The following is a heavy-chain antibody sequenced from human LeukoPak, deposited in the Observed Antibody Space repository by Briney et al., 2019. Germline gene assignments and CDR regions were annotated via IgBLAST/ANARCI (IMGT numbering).Heavy chain of an antibody. CDR3: VRQKDAYGDSYPDH. V-gene: IGHV3-21*01. Sequence: PGGSLRLSCKASGFTFSTYSMNWVRQAPGKGLEWVSYISSSSSYIYDADSVKGRFTISRDNAKNSLFLHMNSLRADDTAVYYCVRQKDAYGDSYPDHWGQGTLVTVSS. CDR1: GFTFSTYS. D-gene: IGHD4-17*01. CDR2: ISSSSSYI. J-gene: IGHJ4*02.